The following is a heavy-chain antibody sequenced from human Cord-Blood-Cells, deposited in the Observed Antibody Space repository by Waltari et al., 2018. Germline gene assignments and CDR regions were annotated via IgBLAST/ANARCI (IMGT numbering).Heavy chain of an antibody. CDR2: IYHSGST. Sequence: QVQLQESGPGLVKLSGPLSLTCAVSGGSISSGNWWSGVRQPPGTGLEWIGEIYHSGSTNYSPSLKSRVTISVDKSRNQFSLKLSSVTAADTAVYYCARDRGIAARRGAFDIWGQGTMVTVSS. CDR1: GGSISSGNW. V-gene: IGHV4-4*02. J-gene: IGHJ3*02. D-gene: IGHD6-6*01. CDR3: ARDRGIAARRGAFDI.